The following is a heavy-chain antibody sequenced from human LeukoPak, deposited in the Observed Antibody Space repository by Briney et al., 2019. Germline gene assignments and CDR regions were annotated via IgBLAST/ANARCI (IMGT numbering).Heavy chain of an antibody. CDR1: GFTFSSYG. V-gene: IGHV3-30*18. D-gene: IGHD3-22*01. J-gene: IGHJ3*02. CDR2: ISYDGSNK. CDR3: AKSSSEVVITQDAFDI. Sequence: GGSLRLSCAASGFTFSSYGMHWVRQAPGKGLEWVAVISYDGSNKYYADSVKGRFTISRDNSKNTLYLQMNSLRAEDTAVYYCAKSSSEVVITQDAFDIWGQGTMVNVSS.